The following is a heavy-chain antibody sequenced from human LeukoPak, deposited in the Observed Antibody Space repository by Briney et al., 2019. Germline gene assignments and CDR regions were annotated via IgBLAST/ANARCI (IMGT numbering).Heavy chain of an antibody. CDR2: IHTDGST. J-gene: IGHJ6*03. V-gene: IGHV4-61*02. D-gene: IGHD2-2*01. Sequence: SETLSLTCTVSGDSINTGRYYWSWIRLPAGKGLEWIGRIHTDGSTKYNPSLKSRVTISVDTSKNQFSLKLSSVTAADTAVYYCARVVAAPSYYYMDVWGKGTTVTVSS. CDR1: GDSINTGRYY. CDR3: ARVVAAPSYYYMDV.